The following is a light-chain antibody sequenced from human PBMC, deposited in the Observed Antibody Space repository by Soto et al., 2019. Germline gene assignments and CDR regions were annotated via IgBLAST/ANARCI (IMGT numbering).Light chain of an antibody. CDR2: SAS. J-gene: IGKJ3*01. V-gene: IGKV3D-15*01. CDR3: QQHNNWPPFT. Sequence: EIVMTQSPATLSVSPGERATLSCRASQSVSSNLTWYQQKPDQAPRLVIYSASIRATGIPARLSGSGSGTEFTLTISSLQSEDFTVYYCQQHNNWPPFTFGPGTKVEIK. CDR1: QSVSSN.